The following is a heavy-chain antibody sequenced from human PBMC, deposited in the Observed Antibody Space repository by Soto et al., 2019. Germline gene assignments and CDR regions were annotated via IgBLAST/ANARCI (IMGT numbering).Heavy chain of an antibody. CDR1: GFTFSSYG. V-gene: IGHV3-33*01. Sequence: GGFLRLSCAASGFTFSSYGMHWGPPAPGKGLGWVAVIWYDGSNKYYADSVKGRFTISRDNSKNTLYLQMNSLRAEDTAVYYCARDHYYDSSGYSYHSAFDIWGQGTMVTVSS. CDR3: ARDHYYDSSGYSYHSAFDI. D-gene: IGHD3-22*01. J-gene: IGHJ3*02. CDR2: IWYDGSNK.